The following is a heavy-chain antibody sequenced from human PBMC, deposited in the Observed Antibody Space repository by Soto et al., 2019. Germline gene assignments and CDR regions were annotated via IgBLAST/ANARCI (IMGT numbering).Heavy chain of an antibody. D-gene: IGHD5-18*01. J-gene: IGHJ4*02. Sequence: EVQLLESGGGLVQPGGSLRLSCAASGFTFSSYAMSWVRQAPGKGLEWVSAISGSGGSTYYADSVKGRFTISRDNSKNTHYLQMNSLRAKDTAVYYGAKERAPLQLWTVGDYWGQGTLVTVSS. V-gene: IGHV3-23*01. CDR1: GFTFSSYA. CDR3: AKERAPLQLWTVGDY. CDR2: ISGSGGST.